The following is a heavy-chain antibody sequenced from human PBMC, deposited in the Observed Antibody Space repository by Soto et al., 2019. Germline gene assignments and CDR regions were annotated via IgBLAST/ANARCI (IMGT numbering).Heavy chain of an antibody. D-gene: IGHD2-15*01. CDR2: ISSSSRYI. CDR3: ASVKNRVVVAATYYYYGMYV. Sequence: EVQLVESGGGLVKPGGSLRLSCAASGFTFSSYSMNWVRQAPGQGLEWVSSISSSSRYIYYADSVKGRFTICRDNAKNSLYLQMNSLRAEDTAVYYCASVKNRVVVAATYYYYGMYVWGQGTTVTVSS. J-gene: IGHJ6*02. CDR1: GFTFSSYS. V-gene: IGHV3-21*01.